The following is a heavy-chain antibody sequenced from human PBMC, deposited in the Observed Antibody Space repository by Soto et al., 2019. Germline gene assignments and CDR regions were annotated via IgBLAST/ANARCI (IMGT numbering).Heavy chain of an antibody. V-gene: IGHV3-30-3*01. CDR2: ISYDGGNK. J-gene: IGHJ2*01. Sequence: QVQLVESGGGVVQPGRSQRLSCAASGFTFSSYAMHWVRQAPGKGLEWVAVISYDGGNKYSADSVKGRFTISKVNSKNTLYLQMNSLRAEDTAVYYCASPLWRNDYNWGYFDLWGRGTLVTVSS. D-gene: IGHD4-4*01. CDR1: GFTFSSYA. CDR3: ASPLWRNDYNWGYFDL.